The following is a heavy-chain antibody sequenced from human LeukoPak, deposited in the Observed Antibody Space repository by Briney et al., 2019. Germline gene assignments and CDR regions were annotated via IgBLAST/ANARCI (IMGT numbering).Heavy chain of an antibody. Sequence: SETLSLTCTVSGGSISSYYWSWIRQPPGKGLEWIGYIYYSGSTNYNPSLKSRVTISVDTSKNQFSLKLSSVTAADTAVYYCARSRGSEWYNDYWGQGTLVTVSS. D-gene: IGHD1-1*01. CDR1: GGSISSYY. J-gene: IGHJ4*02. CDR3: ARSRGSEWYNDY. V-gene: IGHV4-59*01. CDR2: IYYSGST.